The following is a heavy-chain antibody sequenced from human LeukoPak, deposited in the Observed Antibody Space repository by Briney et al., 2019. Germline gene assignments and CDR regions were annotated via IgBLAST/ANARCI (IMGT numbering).Heavy chain of an antibody. CDR2: IDNDGSDR. D-gene: IGHD5-18*01. Sequence: GGSLRLSCAASGFTFRNYWIHWVRQAPGKGLVWISRIDNDGSDRIYADSVKGRFTISRDNAKNTLYLQMNSLRAEETAVYYCARGGYHHGFDIWGQGTMVTVSS. V-gene: IGHV3-74*01. CDR1: GFTFRNYW. J-gene: IGHJ3*02. CDR3: ARGGYHHGFDI.